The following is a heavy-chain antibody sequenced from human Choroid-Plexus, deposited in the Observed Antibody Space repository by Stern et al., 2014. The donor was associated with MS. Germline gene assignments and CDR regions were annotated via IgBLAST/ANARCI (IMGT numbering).Heavy chain of an antibody. J-gene: IGHJ5*02. D-gene: IGHD2/OR15-2a*01. CDR3: AKDRQYLTYFFDH. CDR1: GFTFGSCA. V-gene: IGHV3-30*18. CDR2: VSYDGNNK. Sequence: VQLVESGGGVVQPGRPLRLSCVASGFTFGSCAMHWVRQAPGKGLEWVAGVSYDGNNKYYAASVKGRFTISRDNSQNTLYMQMSSLRPEDTAVYYCAKDRQYLTYFFDHWGQGSLVTVSS.